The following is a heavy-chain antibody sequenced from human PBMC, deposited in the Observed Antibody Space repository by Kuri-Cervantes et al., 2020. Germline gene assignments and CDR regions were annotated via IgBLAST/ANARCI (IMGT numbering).Heavy chain of an antibody. D-gene: IGHD3-16*01. J-gene: IGHJ4*02. Sequence: SETLSLTWTVSGGSISSSSYYWSWIRQPPGKGLEWIGEINHSGSTNYNPSLKSRVTISVDTSKNQFTLKLSSVTAADTAVYYCARKRAFGGVITYWGQGTLVTVSS. CDR3: ARKRAFGGVITY. V-gene: IGHV4-39*06. CDR2: INHSGST. CDR1: GGSISSSSYY.